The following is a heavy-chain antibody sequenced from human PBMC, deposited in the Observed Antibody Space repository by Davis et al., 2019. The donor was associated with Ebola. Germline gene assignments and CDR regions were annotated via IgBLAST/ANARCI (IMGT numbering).Heavy chain of an antibody. Sequence: MPSETLSLTCTVSGGSISSSSYYWGWIRQPPGKGLEWIGSIYYSGSTYYNPSLKSRVTISVDTSKNQFSLKLSSVTAADTAVYYCATRYYDFWSGYHYYYGMDVWGQGTTVTVSS. D-gene: IGHD3-3*01. CDR2: IYYSGST. CDR1: GGSISSSSYY. J-gene: IGHJ6*02. V-gene: IGHV4-39*07. CDR3: ATRYYDFWSGYHYYYGMDV.